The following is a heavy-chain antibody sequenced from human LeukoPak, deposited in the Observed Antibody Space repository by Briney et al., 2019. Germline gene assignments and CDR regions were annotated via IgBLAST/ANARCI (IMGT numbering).Heavy chain of an antibody. Sequence: SETLSLTCTVSGGSISSGSYYWTWIRQPAGKGLEWIGRIYTSGSTNYNPSLKSRVTMSVDTFKNQFSLKLSSVTAADTAVYYCAREVPAAMWVDYWGQGTLVTVSS. CDR3: AREVPAAMWVDY. CDR1: GGSISSGSYY. CDR2: IYTSGST. J-gene: IGHJ4*02. V-gene: IGHV4-61*02. D-gene: IGHD2-2*01.